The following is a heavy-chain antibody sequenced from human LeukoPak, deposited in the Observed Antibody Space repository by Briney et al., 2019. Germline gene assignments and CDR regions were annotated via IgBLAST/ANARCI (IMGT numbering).Heavy chain of an antibody. D-gene: IGHD2-2*01. CDR2: ICGSDGSR. J-gene: IGHJ4*02. V-gene: IGHV3-23*01. CDR1: GFTFSTYA. CDR3: AKGGSPSCYSSSGY. Sequence: GGSLRLSCAASGFTFSTYAMSWVRQAPGKGLEWVSAICGSDGSRYYADSVRGRFTISRDNSKNTLYLQMNSLRGEDTAVYYCAKGGSPSCYSSSGYWGQGTLVTVSS.